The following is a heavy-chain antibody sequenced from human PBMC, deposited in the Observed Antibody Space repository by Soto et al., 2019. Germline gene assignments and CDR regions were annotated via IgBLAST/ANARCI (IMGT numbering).Heavy chain of an antibody. CDR1: GFTVSGNY. CDR2: IYRVGST. CDR3: ARAVTRERYLDY. D-gene: IGHD4-17*01. J-gene: IGHJ4*02. Sequence: EVQLVESGGGLVQPGGSLRLSCAASGFTVSGNYMSWVRQAPGKGLEWVSAIYRVGSTYYADSVKGRFTNARDNSKNTLYLQMNSLRAEDTAVYYCARAVTRERYLDYWGQGTLVTASS. V-gene: IGHV3-66*01.